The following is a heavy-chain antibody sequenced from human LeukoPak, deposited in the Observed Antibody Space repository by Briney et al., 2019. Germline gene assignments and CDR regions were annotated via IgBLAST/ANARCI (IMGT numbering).Heavy chain of an antibody. CDR2: IYHSGST. D-gene: IGHD6-19*01. CDR1: GGSISSSNW. CDR3: ARDRDSSGWFNYYYYMDV. V-gene: IGHV4-4*02. J-gene: IGHJ6*03. Sequence: PSGTLSLTCAVSGGSISSSNWWSWVRQPPGKGLEWIGEIYHSGSTNYNPSLKSRVTISVDKSKNQFSLKLSSVAAADTAVYYCARDRDSSGWFNYYYYMDVWGKGTTVT.